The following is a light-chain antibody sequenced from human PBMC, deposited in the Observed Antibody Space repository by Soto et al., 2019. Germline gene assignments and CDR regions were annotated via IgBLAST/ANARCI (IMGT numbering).Light chain of an antibody. Sequence: DIQMTQSPSTLSASVGDRVTFGCRASQSIVDWLAWYQQKPGKAPKLLIYKASNLESGVPSRFVGSGSGSDFTLTISNLQPDDFATYYCQQYKDNPWTFGQGTKVEFK. CDR2: KAS. V-gene: IGKV1-5*03. CDR3: QQYKDNPWT. CDR1: QSIVDW. J-gene: IGKJ1*01.